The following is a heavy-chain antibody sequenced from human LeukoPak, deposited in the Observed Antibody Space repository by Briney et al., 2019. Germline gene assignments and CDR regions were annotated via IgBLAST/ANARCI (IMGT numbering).Heavy chain of an antibody. Sequence: PSETLSLTRTVSGGSISSYYWSWIRQPPGKGLEWIGYIYYSGSTNYNPSLKSRVTISVDTSKNQFSLKPSSVTAADTAVYYCARSPIRPKYYDDASGYYYYMGVWGKGTTVTVSS. D-gene: IGHD3-22*01. CDR2: IYYSGST. V-gene: IGHV4-59*01. J-gene: IGHJ6*03. CDR3: ARSPIRPKYYDDASGYYYYMGV. CDR1: GGSISSYY.